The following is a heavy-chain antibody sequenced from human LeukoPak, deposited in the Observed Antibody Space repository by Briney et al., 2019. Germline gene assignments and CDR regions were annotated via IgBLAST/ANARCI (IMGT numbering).Heavy chain of an antibody. J-gene: IGHJ3*02. CDR2: IYHSGST. Sequence: SETLSLTCAVSGYSISSGYYWGWIRQPPGKGLEWIGIIYHSGSTYYNPSLKSRVTISVDTSKNQFSLRVTSVTAADTALYYCARAPTSSTSSSSPFDIWGQGTMVTVSS. V-gene: IGHV4-38-2*01. D-gene: IGHD2-2*01. CDR1: GYSISSGYY. CDR3: ARAPTSSTSSSSPFDI.